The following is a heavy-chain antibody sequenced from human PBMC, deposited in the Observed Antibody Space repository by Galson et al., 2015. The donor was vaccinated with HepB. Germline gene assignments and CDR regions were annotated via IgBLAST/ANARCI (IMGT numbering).Heavy chain of an antibody. V-gene: IGHV3-33*01. J-gene: IGHJ4*02. Sequence: SLRLSCAASGFTFSRHGMHWVRQAPGKGLEWVALIWYDGSNQYYGDSVKGRFTISRDNAKNTLYLHMNSLRVEDTAVYYCARGDPTVAVAVLDYWGQGTLVAVSS. CDR2: IWYDGSNQ. CDR3: ARGDPTVAVAVLDY. CDR1: GFTFSRHG. D-gene: IGHD2-2*01.